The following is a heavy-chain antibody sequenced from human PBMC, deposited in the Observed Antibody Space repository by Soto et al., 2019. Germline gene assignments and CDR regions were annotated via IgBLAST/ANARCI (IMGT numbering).Heavy chain of an antibody. J-gene: IGHJ1*01. CDR3: AREYYSSGTH. CDR1: GFTFSTYW. D-gene: IGHD3-10*01. V-gene: IGHV3-74*01. Sequence: EVQLVESGGGLVQPGGSLRLSCAASGFTFSTYWMQWVRQVPGGGLVWVSSISENGGITTYADSVKGRFTISRDNAKNTLDLQMNGRRVEDTAIYYCAREYYSSGTHWGQGTLVTVST. CDR2: ISENGGIT.